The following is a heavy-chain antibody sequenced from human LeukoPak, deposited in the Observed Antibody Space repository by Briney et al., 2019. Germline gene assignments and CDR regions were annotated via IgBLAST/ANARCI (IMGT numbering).Heavy chain of an antibody. CDR1: GCSISSHY. CDR3: ARDGGEAAVSELDS. D-gene: IGHD3-16*01. V-gene: IGHV4-59*11. J-gene: IGHJ5*01. CDR2: IYYSGST. Sequence: SETLSLACTVSGCSISSHYWSWIRQPPGKGLEWIGYIYYSGSTNYNPSLKSRVTISVDTSKNQFSLKLSSVTAADTAVYYCARDGGEAAVSELDSWGQGTLVTVSS.